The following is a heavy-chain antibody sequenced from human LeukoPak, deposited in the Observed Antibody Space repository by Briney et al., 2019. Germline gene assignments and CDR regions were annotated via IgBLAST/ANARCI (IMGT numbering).Heavy chain of an antibody. J-gene: IGHJ4*02. V-gene: IGHV3-30*03. CDR3: ARAHYSSSWYYFDY. D-gene: IGHD6-13*01. Sequence: GGSLRLSCAASGFTFSSYGMHWVRQAPGKGLEWVAVISYDGSNKYYADSVKGRFTISRDNSKNTLYLQMNSLRAEDTAVYYCARAHYSSSWYYFDYWGQGTLVTVSS. CDR1: GFTFSSYG. CDR2: ISYDGSNK.